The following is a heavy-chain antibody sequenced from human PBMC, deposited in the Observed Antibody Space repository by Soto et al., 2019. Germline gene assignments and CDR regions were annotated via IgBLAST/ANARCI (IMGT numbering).Heavy chain of an antibody. CDR2: IWYDGSNK. D-gene: IGHD3-9*01. V-gene: IGHV3-33*01. CDR1: GFTFIGYG. J-gene: IGHJ6*02. CDR3: AREAHRRYFDWDYYYYGMDV. Sequence: PGGSLRLSCAAAGFTFIGYGRHWVRQAPGKGLEGVGVIWYDGSNKYYADSVKGRFTISRDNSKNTLYLQMNSLRAEDTAVYYCAREAHRRYFDWDYYYYGMDVWGQGTTVTVSS.